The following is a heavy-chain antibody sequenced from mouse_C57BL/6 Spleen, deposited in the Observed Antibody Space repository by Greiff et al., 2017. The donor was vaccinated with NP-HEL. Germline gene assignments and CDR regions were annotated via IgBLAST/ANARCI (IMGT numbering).Heavy chain of an antibody. V-gene: IGHV2-6*01. CDR2: ICGVGST. CDR3: ARKYGNYDAMDY. Sequence: VQVVESGPGLVAPSQSLSITCTVSGFSLTSYGVDWVRQSPGQGLEWLGVICGVGSTNYTSAPKSRLSIIKDNSYTQVFIKMNSLQTDDTAMYYWARKYGNYDAMDYWGQGTSVTVSS. CDR1: GFSLTSYG. J-gene: IGHJ4*01. D-gene: IGHD2-1*01.